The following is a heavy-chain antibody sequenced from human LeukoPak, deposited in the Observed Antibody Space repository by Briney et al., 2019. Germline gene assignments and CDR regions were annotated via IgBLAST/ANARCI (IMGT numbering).Heavy chain of an antibody. CDR1: GLTFSSYG. Sequence: GGSLRLSCAASGLTFSSYGMSWVRQAPGKGLEWVSAITGSGGSTYYADSVKGRFRISRDNSKNTLYLQMNSLRAEDTAVYYCAKDRYYDSPYYFDYWGQGTLVTVSS. CDR2: ITGSGGST. J-gene: IGHJ4*02. CDR3: AKDRYYDSPYYFDY. V-gene: IGHV3-23*01. D-gene: IGHD3-22*01.